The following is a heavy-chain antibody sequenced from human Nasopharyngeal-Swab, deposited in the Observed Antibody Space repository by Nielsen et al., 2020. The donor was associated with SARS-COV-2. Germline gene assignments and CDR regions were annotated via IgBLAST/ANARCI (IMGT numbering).Heavy chain of an antibody. V-gene: IGHV3-7*01. Sequence: GESLKISCAASGFTFSSYWMSWVRQAPGKGLEWVANIKQDGSEKYYVDSVKGRFTISRDNAKNSLYLQMNSLRAEDTAVYYCARASMGGAFDIWGQGTMVTVSS. D-gene: IGHD3-16*01. CDR2: IKQDGSEK. CDR1: GFTFSSYW. J-gene: IGHJ3*02. CDR3: ARASMGGAFDI.